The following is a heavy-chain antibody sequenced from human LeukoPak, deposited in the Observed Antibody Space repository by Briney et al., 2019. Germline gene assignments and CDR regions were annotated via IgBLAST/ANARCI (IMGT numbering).Heavy chain of an antibody. V-gene: IGHV3-30*07. CDR1: GFTFSSYA. J-gene: IGHJ6*02. CDR3: ARGIVATKHPYYYGMDV. D-gene: IGHD5-12*01. Sequence: PGGSLRLSCAASGFTFSSYAMHWVRQAPGKGLEWVAVISYDGSNKYYADSVKGRFTISRDNSKNTLYLQMNSLRAEDTAAYYCARGIVATKHPYYYGMDVWGQGTTVTVSS. CDR2: ISYDGSNK.